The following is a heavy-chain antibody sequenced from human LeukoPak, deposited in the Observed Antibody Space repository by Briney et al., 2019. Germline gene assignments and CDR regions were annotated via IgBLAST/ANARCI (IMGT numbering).Heavy chain of an antibody. CDR2: TYYRSTWYN. CDR3: ARRLTQYDCFDP. V-gene: IGHV6-1*01. Sequence: SQTLSLTCAISGDSVSSNSVTWNWIRQSPSRGLEWLGRTYYRSTWYNDYAVSVRGRITVNPDTSKNQFSLHLNSVTPEDTAVYYCARRLTQYDCFDPWGQGILGTVSS. D-gene: IGHD2-2*01. CDR1: GDSVSSNSVT. J-gene: IGHJ5*02.